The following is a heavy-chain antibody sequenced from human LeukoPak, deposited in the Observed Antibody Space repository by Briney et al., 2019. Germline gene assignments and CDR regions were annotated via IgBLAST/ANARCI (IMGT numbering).Heavy chain of an antibody. V-gene: IGHV4-38-2*02. D-gene: IGHD2-15*01. Sequence: SETLSLTCTVSGYSISSGYYWGWIRQPPGKGLEWIGSIYHSGSTYYNPSLKSRVTISVDTSKNQFSLKLSSVTAADTAVYYCARRPDCSGGSCYSDGWFDPWGQGTLVTVSS. CDR2: IYHSGST. CDR1: GYSISSGYY. CDR3: ARRPDCSGGSCYSDGWFDP. J-gene: IGHJ5*02.